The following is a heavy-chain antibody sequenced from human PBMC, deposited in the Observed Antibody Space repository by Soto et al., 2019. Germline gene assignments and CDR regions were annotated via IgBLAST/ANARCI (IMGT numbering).Heavy chain of an antibody. D-gene: IGHD1-1*01. CDR2: ITTSSTHK. CDR3: ARDLDGYGLDV. Sequence: RGESLKISCAAAGFTFNGFSMNWVRQAPGKGLEWVSSITTSSTHKYYTDSVKGRFTISRDNAKNSLYLQLNSLRAEDTAVYYCARDLDGYGLDVWGQGTTVTVSS. V-gene: IGHV3-21*01. J-gene: IGHJ6*02. CDR1: GFTFNGFS.